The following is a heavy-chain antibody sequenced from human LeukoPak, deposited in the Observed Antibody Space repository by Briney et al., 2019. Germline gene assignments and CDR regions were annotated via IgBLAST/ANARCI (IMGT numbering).Heavy chain of an antibody. D-gene: IGHD6-19*01. V-gene: IGHV4-30-4*08. Sequence: PSETLSLTCTVSGDSSSSGDYFWNWLRQPPGKGLEWIGYIYYSGSTYYNPSLKSRVSISVDKSKNQFSLKLSSVTAADTAVYYCARPREQWLGNDAFDMWGQGTMVAVSS. J-gene: IGHJ3*02. CDR1: GDSSSSGDYF. CDR3: ARPREQWLGNDAFDM. CDR2: IYYSGST.